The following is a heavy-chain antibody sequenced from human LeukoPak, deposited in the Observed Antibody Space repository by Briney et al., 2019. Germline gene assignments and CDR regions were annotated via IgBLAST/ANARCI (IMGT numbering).Heavy chain of an antibody. V-gene: IGHV4-30-2*03. J-gene: IGHJ5*02. D-gene: IGHD3-22*01. CDR3: ARLRPYDSSGYYANWFDP. CDR2: IYYSGST. CDR1: GFTFSDYF. Sequence: LRLSCAASGFTFSDYFMSWIRQAPGKGLEWIGSIYYSGSTYYNPSLKSRVTISVDTSKNQFSLKLSSVTAADTAVYYCARLRPYDSSGYYANWFDPWGQGTLVTVSS.